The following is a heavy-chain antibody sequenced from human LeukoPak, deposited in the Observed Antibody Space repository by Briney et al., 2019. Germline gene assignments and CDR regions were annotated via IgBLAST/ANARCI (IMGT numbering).Heavy chain of an antibody. CDR1: GGSISSSSHY. D-gene: IGHD6-13*01. CDR3: ARNASIAAAGNGGRYFDY. Sequence: SETLSLTCTVSGGSISSSSHYWGWIRQPPGKGLEWVGSIYYSGSTSYNPSLKSRVTISVDTSKNEFSLSLSSVAAADTAVYYCARNASIAAAGNGGRYFDYWGQGTLVTVSS. CDR2: IYYSGST. J-gene: IGHJ4*02. V-gene: IGHV4-39*01.